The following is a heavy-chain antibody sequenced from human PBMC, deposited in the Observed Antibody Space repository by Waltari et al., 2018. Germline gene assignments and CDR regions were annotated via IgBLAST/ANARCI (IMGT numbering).Heavy chain of an antibody. D-gene: IGHD1-26*01. CDR3: ARGDGGSYWEPFDY. V-gene: IGHV1-69*05. Sequence: QVQLVQSGAEVKKPGSSVKVSCKASGGTFSSYAISWVRQAPGQGLEWMGGIIPIFGTANYAQKFQGRVTITTDESMSTAYMELSSLRSEDTAVYYCARGDGGSYWEPFDYWGQGTLVTVSS. J-gene: IGHJ4*02. CDR1: GGTFSSYA. CDR2: IIPIFGTA.